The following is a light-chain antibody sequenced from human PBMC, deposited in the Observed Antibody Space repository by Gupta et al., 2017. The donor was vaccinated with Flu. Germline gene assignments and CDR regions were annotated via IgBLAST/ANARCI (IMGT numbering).Light chain of an antibody. Sequence: SITICRAGTSNVVGSYHLVSWYQQHAGTANILIIYEISKPPSGVSSRLSGSKSGNTASLTISGLQAEDDADYYCCSYAGSSRVFGGGTKLTVL. CDR3: CSYAGSSRV. CDR1: SNVVGSYHL. J-gene: IGLJ3*02. V-gene: IGLV2-23*02. CDR2: EIS.